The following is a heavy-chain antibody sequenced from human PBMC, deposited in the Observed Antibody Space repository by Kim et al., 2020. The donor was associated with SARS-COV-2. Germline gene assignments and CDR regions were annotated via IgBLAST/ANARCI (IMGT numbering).Heavy chain of an antibody. J-gene: IGHJ4*01. CDR2: IKADGSEK. Sequence: GGSLRLSCAASGFTFSDFWMSWVRQTPGKGLEWVANIKADGSEKHYVESVTGRFTISRDDAKNSLDLQMNSLRVEDTAVYYCVRDSRPKSTAATQENFD. CDR1: GFTFSDFW. V-gene: IGHV3-7*01. CDR3: VRDSRPKSTAATQENFD. D-gene: IGHD2-15*01.